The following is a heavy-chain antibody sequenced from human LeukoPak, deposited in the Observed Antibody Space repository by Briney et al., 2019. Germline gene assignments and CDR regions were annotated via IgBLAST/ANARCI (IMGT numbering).Heavy chain of an antibody. CDR2: IIPIFGTA. D-gene: IGHD3-22*01. J-gene: IGHJ5*02. V-gene: IGHV1-69*05. CDR3: ATYYYDSSGYYYPNWFDP. CDR1: GGTFSSYA. Sequence: GSSVKVPCKASGGTFSSYAISWVRQAPGQGLEWMGRIIPIFGTANYAQKFQGRVTITTDESTSTAYMELSSLRSEDTAVYYCATYYYDSSGYYYPNWFDPWGQGTLVTVSS.